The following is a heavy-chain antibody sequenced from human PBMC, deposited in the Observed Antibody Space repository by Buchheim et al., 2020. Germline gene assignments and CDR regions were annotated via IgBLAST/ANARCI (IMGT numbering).Heavy chain of an antibody. V-gene: IGHV4-4*02. Sequence: QVQLQESGPGLVKPSGTLSLTCAVSGGSISSNNWWHWVRQSPEKGLEWIGEIHHAGNTNYNPSLRSRVAMSLDRSNNQFSLNLRSVTAADTAVHYCARESSGPHFDYWGQGTL. D-gene: IGHD3-3*01. CDR3: ARESSGPHFDY. J-gene: IGHJ4*02. CDR2: IHHAGNT. CDR1: GGSISSNNW.